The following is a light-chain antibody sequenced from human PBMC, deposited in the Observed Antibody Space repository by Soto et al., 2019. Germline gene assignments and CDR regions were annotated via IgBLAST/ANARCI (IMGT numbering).Light chain of an antibody. CDR2: EAS. Sequence: EIVLTQSPATLSLSPGERATLSCRASQTVSSSLAWYQQKPGQAPRLLIYEASNRATGIPARFSGSGSGADFTLTTSSLEPEDCARYYCQQHINWPLTFGGGTKVEIK. J-gene: IGKJ4*01. CDR1: QTVSSS. CDR3: QQHINWPLT. V-gene: IGKV3-11*01.